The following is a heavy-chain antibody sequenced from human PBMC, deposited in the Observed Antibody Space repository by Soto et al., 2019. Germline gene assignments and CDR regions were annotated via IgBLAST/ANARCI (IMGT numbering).Heavy chain of an antibody. Sequence: QVQLVQYGPEVKKPGSSVKVSCKASGGTFSDSVTSWVGQAPGQGLEWMGGIVPIFGKANRAEKFQDRVTITADESTSTAYMKLISLRSEDTAVYYCARGRDGSNYYFDYWGQGTLVTVSS. CDR2: IVPIFGKA. CDR3: ARGRDGSNYYFDY. J-gene: IGHJ4*02. CDR1: GGTFSDSV. D-gene: IGHD3-10*01. V-gene: IGHV1-69*01.